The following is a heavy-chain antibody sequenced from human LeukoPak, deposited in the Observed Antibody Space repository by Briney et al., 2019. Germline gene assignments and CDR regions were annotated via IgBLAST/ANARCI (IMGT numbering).Heavy chain of an antibody. D-gene: IGHD3-10*02. CDR2: ISSSGITI. CDR1: GFLFSSFE. Sequence: GGSLRLSCAASGFLFSSFEVNWVRQAPGKGLEWVSYISSSGITIYYADSVKGRFTISRDNAKNSLYLQMNSLRAEDTAVYYCAELGITMIGGVWGKGTTVTISS. J-gene: IGHJ6*04. CDR3: AELGITMIGGV. V-gene: IGHV3-48*03.